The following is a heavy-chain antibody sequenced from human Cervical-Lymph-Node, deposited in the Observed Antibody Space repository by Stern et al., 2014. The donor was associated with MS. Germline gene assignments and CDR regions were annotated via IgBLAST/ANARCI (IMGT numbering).Heavy chain of an antibody. Sequence: VQLLESGAEVRKPGASVRVSCKVSGYSLSDLSMHWVRQAPGKGLERLGGYDPEEGNTVYAQRFQGRVTMTEDTSTDTAYMELNSLRSDDTAVYHCATASRYDALDLWGQGTVVTVSS. CDR3: ATASRYDALDL. CDR1: GYSLSDLS. V-gene: IGHV1-24*01. CDR2: YDPEEGNT. J-gene: IGHJ3*01.